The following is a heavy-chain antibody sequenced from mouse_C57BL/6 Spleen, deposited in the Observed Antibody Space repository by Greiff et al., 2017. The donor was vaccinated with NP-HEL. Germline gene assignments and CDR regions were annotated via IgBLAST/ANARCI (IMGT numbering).Heavy chain of an antibody. D-gene: IGHD2-2*01. J-gene: IGHJ3*01. Sequence: VQLQQSGPELVKPGASVKISCKASGYAFSSSWMNWVKQRPGKGLEWIGRIYPGDGDTNYNGKFKGKATLTADKSSSTAYMQLSSLTSEDSAVYFCARSVYGYDVFAYWGQGTLVTVSA. CDR2: IYPGDGDT. V-gene: IGHV1-82*01. CDR1: GYAFSSSW. CDR3: ARSVYGYDVFAY.